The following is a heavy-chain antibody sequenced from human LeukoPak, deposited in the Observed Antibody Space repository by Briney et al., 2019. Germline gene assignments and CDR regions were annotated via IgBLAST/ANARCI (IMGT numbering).Heavy chain of an antibody. CDR3: AKAHSEPIDY. CDR2: ISYDGSNK. CDR1: GFTFSSYG. D-gene: IGHD4-11*01. J-gene: IGHJ4*02. V-gene: IGHV3-30*18. Sequence: GGSLRLSCAASGFTFSSYGMHWVRQAPGKGLEWVAVISYDGSNKYYADSVKGRFTISRDNSKNTLYLQMNSLRAEDTAVYYCAKAHSEPIDYWGQGTLLTVSS.